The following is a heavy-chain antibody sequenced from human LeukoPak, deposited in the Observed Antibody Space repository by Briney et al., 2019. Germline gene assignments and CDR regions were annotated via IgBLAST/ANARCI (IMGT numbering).Heavy chain of an antibody. CDR3: ARVSRDGYNFDY. V-gene: IGHV4-59*01. Sequence: PSETLSLTCNVSGGSLSGYYWSWIRQPPGKGLEWIGYIYYSGSTHYNPSLKSRVTISVDTSKNQFSLKLSFVTAADTAMYYCARVSRDGYNFDYWGQGTLVTVSS. J-gene: IGHJ4*02. D-gene: IGHD5-24*01. CDR2: IYYSGST. CDR1: GGSLSGYY.